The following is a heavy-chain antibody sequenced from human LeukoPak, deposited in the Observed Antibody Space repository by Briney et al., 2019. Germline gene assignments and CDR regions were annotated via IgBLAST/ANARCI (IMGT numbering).Heavy chain of an antibody. J-gene: IGHJ4*02. CDR1: GFTFTHYA. CDR3: ARDPRGPAGYDSPARDTFDY. Sequence: GGSLRLSCAASGFTFTHYAMHWVRQTPGKGLEWVAVIFYDGTIQYYSDSVRGRLIVSRDNPRNTLYLQMNSLRAEDTAVYYCARDPRGPAGYDSPARDTFDYWGQGTLVTVSS. V-gene: IGHV3-30*03. CDR2: IFYDGTIQ. D-gene: IGHD3-22*01.